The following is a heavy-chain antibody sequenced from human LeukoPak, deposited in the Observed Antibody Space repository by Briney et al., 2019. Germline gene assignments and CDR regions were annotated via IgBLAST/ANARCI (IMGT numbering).Heavy chain of an antibody. Sequence: GGSLRLSCAASGFSFSGDYIHWVRQAPGKGLEYVSAISGNGVTTHYTNSVKGRFTISRDNSKNTLYLQMNSLRAEDTAVYYCARDGGNHYYYYYHMDVWGKGTTVTVSS. CDR2: ISGNGVTT. J-gene: IGHJ6*03. CDR1: GFSFSGDY. V-gene: IGHV3-64*04. CDR3: ARDGGNHYYYYYHMDV.